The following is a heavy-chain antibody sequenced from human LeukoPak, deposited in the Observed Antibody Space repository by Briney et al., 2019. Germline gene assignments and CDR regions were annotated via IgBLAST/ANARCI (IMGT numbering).Heavy chain of an antibody. D-gene: IGHD3-10*01. J-gene: IGHJ3*02. CDR2: IHYSGST. Sequence: PSETLSLTCTVSGYSISSGYYWGWIRQPPGKGLEWIGSIHYSGSTYYNPSLKSRVTISVDTPKDQFSLKLSSVTAADTAVYYCARRAGSGSTKVFDIWGQGTMVTVSS. CDR3: ARRAGSGSTKVFDI. CDR1: GYSISSGYY. V-gene: IGHV4-38-2*02.